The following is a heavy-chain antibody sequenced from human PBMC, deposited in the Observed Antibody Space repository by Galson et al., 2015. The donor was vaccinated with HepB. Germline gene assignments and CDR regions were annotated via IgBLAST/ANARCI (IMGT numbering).Heavy chain of an antibody. Sequence: GLEWVSYISSSSSYTNYADSVKGRFTISRDNAKNSLYLQMNSLRAEDTAVYYCARGYIAVAVSFYYWGQGTLVTVSS. V-gene: IGHV3-11*06. CDR2: ISSSSSYT. D-gene: IGHD6-19*01. J-gene: IGHJ4*02. CDR3: ARGYIAVAVSFYY.